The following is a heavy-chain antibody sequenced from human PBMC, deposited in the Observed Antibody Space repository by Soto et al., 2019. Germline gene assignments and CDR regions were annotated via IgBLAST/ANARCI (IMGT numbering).Heavy chain of an antibody. Sequence: QVLLVESGGGVVQPGRSLRLSCAASGFLFRNYAMHWVRQAPGKGLEWVALISYDGSDRHYLDSVKGRFTISRDNSRNPLYLDMNVLRTEDPAVYFCAVWFGQYPFAPWGQEPLVTVSS. CDR3: AVWFGQYPFAP. CDR1: GFLFRNYA. D-gene: IGHD3-10*01. V-gene: IGHV3-30*03. CDR2: ISYDGSDR. J-gene: IGHJ5*02.